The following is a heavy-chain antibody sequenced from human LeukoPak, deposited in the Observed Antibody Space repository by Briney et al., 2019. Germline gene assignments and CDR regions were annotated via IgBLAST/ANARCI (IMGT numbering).Heavy chain of an antibody. CDR2: MNPNSGNT. Sequence: ASVKVSCKASGYTFTSYDINWVRQAIGQGLEWMGWMNPNSGNTGYAQKFQGRVTMTGNTSISTAYTELSSLRSEDTAVYYCASARKYCSGGSCYSSFDYWGQGTLVTVSS. CDR1: GYTFTSYD. J-gene: IGHJ4*02. CDR3: ASARKYCSGGSCYSSFDY. D-gene: IGHD2-15*01. V-gene: IGHV1-8*01.